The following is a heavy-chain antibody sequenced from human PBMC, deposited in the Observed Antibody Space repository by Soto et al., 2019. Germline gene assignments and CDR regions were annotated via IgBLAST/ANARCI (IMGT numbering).Heavy chain of an antibody. V-gene: IGHV1-18*01. CDR3: ARHAIFGVVINYYMDV. CDR1: GYTFTSYG. J-gene: IGHJ6*03. D-gene: IGHD3-3*01. Sequence: QVQLVQSGAEVKKPGASVKVSCKASGYTFTSYGISWVRQAPGQGLEWMGWISAYNGNTNYAQKLQGRVTMTPDTSTSTAYVELRSLRSDDTAVYYCARHAIFGVVINYYMDVWGKGTTVTVSS. CDR2: ISAYNGNT.